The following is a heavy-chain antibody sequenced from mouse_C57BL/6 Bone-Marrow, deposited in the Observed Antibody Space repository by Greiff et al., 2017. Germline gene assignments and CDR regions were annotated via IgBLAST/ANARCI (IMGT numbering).Heavy chain of an antibody. CDR2: IYPGSGNT. D-gene: IGHD2-2*01. CDR1: GYTFTDYY. V-gene: IGHV1-76*01. CDR3: ASFGYDGRAWFAY. J-gene: IGHJ3*01. Sequence: VQLQQSGAELVRPGASVKLSCKASGYTFTDYYINWVKQRPGQGLEWIARIYPGSGNTYYNEKFKGKATLTADKSSSTAYLQLSSLTSEDSAVYFGASFGYDGRAWFAYWGQGNLVTVSA.